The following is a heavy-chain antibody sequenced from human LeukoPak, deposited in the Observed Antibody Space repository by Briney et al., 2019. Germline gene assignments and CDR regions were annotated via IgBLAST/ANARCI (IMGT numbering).Heavy chain of an antibody. CDR3: AKDWSHGSFDS. J-gene: IGHJ4*02. Sequence: GGSLRLSCAPSGYTFSAYGMHWVRQAPGKGLEWVSFIQSDGKQEHYADSVKGRFKISGDNSRKMVYLQMDSLRLEDTGLYFCAKDWSHGSFDSWGQGTLVTVSS. D-gene: IGHD1-26*01. CDR2: IQSDGKQE. CDR1: GYTFSAYG. V-gene: IGHV3-30*02.